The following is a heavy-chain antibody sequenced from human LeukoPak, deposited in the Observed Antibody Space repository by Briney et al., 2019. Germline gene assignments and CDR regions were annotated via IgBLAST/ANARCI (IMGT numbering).Heavy chain of an antibody. CDR1: GYTFGAYY. J-gene: IGHJ3*02. D-gene: IGHD3-16*01. V-gene: IGHV1-2*02. CDR2: IRPNSGGT. Sequence: ASVKVSCKASGYTFGAYYMYWVRQAPGQGLEWMGWIRPNSGGTNYTQKFQGRVTMTRDTSINTAYMELSRLTSDDTAVYFCATWGLHFDIWGQGAMVIVAS. CDR3: ATWGLHFDI.